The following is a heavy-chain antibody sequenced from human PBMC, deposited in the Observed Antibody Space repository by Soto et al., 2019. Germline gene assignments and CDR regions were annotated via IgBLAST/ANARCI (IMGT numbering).Heavy chain of an antibody. CDR3: AKDSSGYYPYNWFDP. CDR2: ISGSGGST. J-gene: IGHJ5*02. V-gene: IGHV3-23*01. Sequence: GGSLRLSCAASGFTFSSYAMSWVRQAPGKGLEWVSAISGSGGSTYYADSVKGRFTISRDNSKNTLYLQINSLRAEDTAVYYCAKDSSGYYPYNWFDPWGQGTLVTVSS. D-gene: IGHD3-22*01. CDR1: GFTFSSYA.